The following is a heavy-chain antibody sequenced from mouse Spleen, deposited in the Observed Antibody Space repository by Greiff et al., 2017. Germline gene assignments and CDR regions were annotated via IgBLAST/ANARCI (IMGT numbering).Heavy chain of an antibody. D-gene: IGHD2-13*01. CDR3: TRTDGDYGDAMDY. CDR1: GFTFSDAW. J-gene: IGHJ4*01. V-gene: IGHV6-6*01. Sequence: EVQGVESGGGLVQPGGSMKLSCAASGFTFSDAWMDWVRQSPEKGLEWVAEIRNKANNHATYYAESVKGRFTISRDDSKSRVYLQMNSLRAEDTGIYYCTRTDGDYGDAMDYRGQGTSVTVSS. CDR2: IRNKANNHAT.